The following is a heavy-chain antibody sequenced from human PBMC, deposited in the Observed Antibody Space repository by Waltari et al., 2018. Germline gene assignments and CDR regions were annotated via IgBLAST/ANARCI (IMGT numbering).Heavy chain of an antibody. Sequence: QVQLQESGPGLVKPSETLSLTCTVSGGSISSYYWSWIRQPPGKGLELIGYIYTSGSTNSNPSLKSLVTISVDTSKNPFSLKLSSVTAADTAVYYCARSGGDCYSCDAFDIWGQGTMVTVSS. D-gene: IGHD2-21*01. CDR3: ARSGGDCYSCDAFDI. CDR1: GGSISSYY. J-gene: IGHJ3*02. V-gene: IGHV4-4*09. CDR2: IYTSGST.